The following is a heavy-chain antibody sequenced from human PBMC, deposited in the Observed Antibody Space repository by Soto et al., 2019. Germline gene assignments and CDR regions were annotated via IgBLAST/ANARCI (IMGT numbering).Heavy chain of an antibody. D-gene: IGHD3-22*01. CDR2: LGDTGTKT. CDR3: AKEFDTSGYYSYYYAMDV. V-gene: IGHV3-23*01. J-gene: IGHJ6*02. Sequence: AGWSLRLSCAAFGFTFRTYAMNWVRQAPGKALEWVAALGDTGTKTYYARSVRGRFTISRDNSKNTVDLQMNSLSAEDTAIYYCAKEFDTSGYYSYYYAMDVWGPGTSVTVSS. CDR1: GFTFRTYA.